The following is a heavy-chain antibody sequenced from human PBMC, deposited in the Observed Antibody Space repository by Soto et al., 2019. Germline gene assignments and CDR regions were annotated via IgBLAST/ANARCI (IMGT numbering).Heavy chain of an antibody. CDR2: ISHDGSNK. J-gene: IGHJ4*02. Sequence: PGGSLRLSCAASGFTFSSYGMHWVRQAPGKGLEWVAVISHDGSNKYYADSVKGRFTISRDNSKNTLYLQMNSLRAEDTAVYYCAKALESGYYDSSGYYSDYWGQGTLVTVSS. D-gene: IGHD3-22*01. V-gene: IGHV3-30*18. CDR3: AKALESGYYDSSGYYSDY. CDR1: GFTFSSYG.